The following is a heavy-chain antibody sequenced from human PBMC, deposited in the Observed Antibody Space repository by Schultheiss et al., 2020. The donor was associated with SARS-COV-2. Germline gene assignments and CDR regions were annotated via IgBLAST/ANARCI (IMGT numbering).Heavy chain of an antibody. CDR2: ISGSGGST. V-gene: IGHV3-23*01. Sequence: GESLKISCAASGFTFSSYAMSWVRQAPGKGLEWVSAISGSGGSTYYADSVKGRFTISRDNSKNTLYLQMNSLRDEDTAVYYCAKGAYYDFWSGYSGYFDYWGQGTLVTVSS. CDR1: GFTFSSYA. CDR3: AKGAYYDFWSGYSGYFDY. J-gene: IGHJ4*02. D-gene: IGHD3-3*01.